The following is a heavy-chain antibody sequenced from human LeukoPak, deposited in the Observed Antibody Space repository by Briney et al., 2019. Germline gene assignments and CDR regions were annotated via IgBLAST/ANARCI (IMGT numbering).Heavy chain of an antibody. V-gene: IGHV1-2*02. CDR3: ARDPIMITFGGVIPEDY. CDR2: INPNSGGT. D-gene: IGHD3-16*02. CDR1: GYTFTGYY. J-gene: IGHJ4*02. Sequence: ASVKVSCKASGYTFTGYYMHWVRQAPGQGLEWMGWINPNSGGTNYAQKFQGRVTMTRDTSISTAYMELSRLRSDDTAVYYCARDPIMITFGGVIPEDYWGQGTLVTVSS.